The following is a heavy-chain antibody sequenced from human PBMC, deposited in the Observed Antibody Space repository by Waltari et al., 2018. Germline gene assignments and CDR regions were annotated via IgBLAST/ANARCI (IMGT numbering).Heavy chain of an antibody. CDR2: IYYRGTT. CDR3: ARSRITILGGFDY. J-gene: IGHJ4*02. Sequence: QVQLQESGPGLVKPSETLSLTCSVSVDSFTSYYWNWIRQTPGKGLEWIGNIYYRGTTNYNPSLRRRLTISVDTSRNELYLKMTSMLAADTAIYYCARSRITILGGFDYWGQGILVAVSS. CDR1: VDSFTSYY. D-gene: IGHD3-3*01. V-gene: IGHV4-59*01.